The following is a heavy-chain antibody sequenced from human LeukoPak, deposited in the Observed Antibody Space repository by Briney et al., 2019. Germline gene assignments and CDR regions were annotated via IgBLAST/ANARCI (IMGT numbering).Heavy chain of an antibody. Sequence: PSETLSLTCTVSGGSISSSSYYWGWIRQPPGKGLEWIGSIYYSGSTYYNPSLKSRVTISVDTSKNQFSLKLSSVTAADTAVYYCARASYDILTGYSLYYFGYWGQGTLVTVSS. CDR2: IYYSGST. CDR3: ARASYDILTGYSLYYFGY. CDR1: GGSISSSSYY. D-gene: IGHD3-9*01. J-gene: IGHJ4*02. V-gene: IGHV4-39*07.